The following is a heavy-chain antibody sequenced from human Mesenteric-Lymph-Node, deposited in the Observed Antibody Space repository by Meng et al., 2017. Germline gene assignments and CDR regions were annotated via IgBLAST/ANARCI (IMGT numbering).Heavy chain of an antibody. J-gene: IGHJ4*02. Sequence: GESLKISCAASGFTFDDYAMSWVRQAPGKGLEWVSAISGSTGSTYYADSVKGRFTISRDNSKNTLYLQMDSLRAEDTAVYYCAKHQTTVTTFFDYWGQGTLVTVSS. CDR3: AKHQTTVTTFFDY. V-gene: IGHV3-23*01. D-gene: IGHD4-17*01. CDR1: GFTFDDYA. CDR2: ISGSTGST.